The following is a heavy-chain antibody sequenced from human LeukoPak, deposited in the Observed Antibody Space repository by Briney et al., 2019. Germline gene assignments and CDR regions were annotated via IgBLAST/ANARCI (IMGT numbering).Heavy chain of an antibody. V-gene: IGHV1-18*01. CDR1: GYTFTSYG. D-gene: IGHD3-22*01. J-gene: IGHJ4*02. CDR2: ISAYNGNT. Sequence: APVKVSCKASGYTFTSYGISWVRQAPGQGLEWMGWISAYNGNTNYAQKLQGRVTMTTDTSTSTAYMELRSLRSDDTAVYYCARDRRPRYYDSSGYLGAFDYWGQGTLVTVSS. CDR3: ARDRRPRYYDSSGYLGAFDY.